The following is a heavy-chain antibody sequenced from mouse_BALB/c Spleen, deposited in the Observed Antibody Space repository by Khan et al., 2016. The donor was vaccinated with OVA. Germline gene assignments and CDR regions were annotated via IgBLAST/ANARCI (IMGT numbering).Heavy chain of an antibody. CDR3: ARNYRYDVYFDY. D-gene: IGHD2-14*01. CDR1: GYTFTSYV. J-gene: IGHJ2*01. CDR2: IYPFNDDT. V-gene: IGHV1S136*01. Sequence: VQLKESGPELVKPGASVKMSCKASGYTFTSYVIHWMKQKPGQGLEWIGYIYPFNDDTKYNEKFKGKATLTSDKSSSTAYMELSRLTSEDSAVYYCARNYRYDVYFDYWGQGTTLTVSS.